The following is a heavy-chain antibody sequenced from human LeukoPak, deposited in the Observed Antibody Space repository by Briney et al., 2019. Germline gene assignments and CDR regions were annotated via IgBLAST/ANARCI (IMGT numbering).Heavy chain of an antibody. CDR3: AKDLTPQFGGWEFDY. V-gene: IGHV3-11*04. CDR1: IFTDNDYY. Sequence: SGVTLRLSCAASIFTDNDYYMMWMRHAPGRGLDWVSYISFSGSTIYYADSVKGRFTISRDNSKNTLYLQMNSLRAEGAAVYYFAKDLTPQFGGWEFDYWGQGTLVTVSS. J-gene: IGHJ4*02. CDR2: ISFSGSTI. D-gene: IGHD6-19*01.